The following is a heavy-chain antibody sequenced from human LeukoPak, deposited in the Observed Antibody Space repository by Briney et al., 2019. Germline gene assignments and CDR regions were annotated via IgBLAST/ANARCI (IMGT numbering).Heavy chain of an antibody. CDR1: GGTFSSYA. CDR2: IIPIFGTA. CDR3: ASRFSLSSTSLYYYYMDV. V-gene: IGHV1-69*13. D-gene: IGHD2-2*01. Sequence: SVKVSCKASGGTFSSYAISWVRQAPGQGLEWMGGIIPIFGTANYAQKFQGRVTVTADESTSTAYMELSSLRSEDTAVYYCASRFSLSSTSLYYYYMDVWGKGTTVTISS. J-gene: IGHJ6*03.